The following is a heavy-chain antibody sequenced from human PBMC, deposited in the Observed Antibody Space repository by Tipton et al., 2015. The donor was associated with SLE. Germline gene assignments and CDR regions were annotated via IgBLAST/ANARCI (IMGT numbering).Heavy chain of an antibody. D-gene: IGHD7-27*01. CDR1: GYTFTSYD. V-gene: IGHV1-2*02. CDR2: INPNSGGT. J-gene: IGHJ5*02. Sequence: QLVQSGPEVKKPGASVKVSCKASGYTFTSYDINWVRQATGQGLEWMGWINPNSGGTNYAQKFQGRVTMTRDTSISTAYMELSRLRSDDTAVYYCARDLKLGMDNWFDPWGQGTLVTVSS. CDR3: ARDLKLGMDNWFDP.